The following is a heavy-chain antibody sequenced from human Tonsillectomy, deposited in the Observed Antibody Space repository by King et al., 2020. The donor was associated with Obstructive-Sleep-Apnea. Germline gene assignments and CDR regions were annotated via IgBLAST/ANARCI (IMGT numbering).Heavy chain of an antibody. J-gene: IGHJ4*02. CDR1: GFIFSSYW. Sequence: VQLVESGGGLVQPGGSLRLSCAASGFIFSSYWMTWVRQAPGKGLEWGANIKQDGNDKNYVDSVKGRFTISRDNAKNSAYLQINSLRAEDTAVYYCARDLLRRFDYWGQGTLVTVSS. CDR3: ARDLLRRFDY. V-gene: IGHV3-7*03. CDR2: IKQDGNDK.